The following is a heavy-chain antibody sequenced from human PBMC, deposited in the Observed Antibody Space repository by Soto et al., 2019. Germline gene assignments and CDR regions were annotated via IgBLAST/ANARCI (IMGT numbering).Heavy chain of an antibody. D-gene: IGHD2-2*01. Sequence: PGGSLRLSCAASGFTFSSYAMHWVRQAPGKGLEWVAVISYDGSNKYYADSVKGRFTISRDNSKNTLYLQMNSLRAEDTAVYYCARDRHYCSSTSCYGLFDHWGQGT. J-gene: IGHJ4*02. V-gene: IGHV3-30-3*01. CDR1: GFTFSSYA. CDR2: ISYDGSNK. CDR3: ARDRHYCSSTSCYGLFDH.